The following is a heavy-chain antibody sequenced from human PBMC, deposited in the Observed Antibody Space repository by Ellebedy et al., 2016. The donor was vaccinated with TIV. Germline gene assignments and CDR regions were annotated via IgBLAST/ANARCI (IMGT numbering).Heavy chain of an antibody. CDR3: ARFRSGIVVAPAHYGMDV. D-gene: IGHD2-2*01. V-gene: IGHV4-39*01. CDR1: GGSISGTYTSYY. CDR2: IYYSGRT. J-gene: IGHJ6*02. Sequence: SETLSLXXHVSGGSISGTYTSYYWGWVRQPPGKGLEWIGSIYYSGRTHYNPSLKSRVTISVDTSKNQFSLGLSSVTAADTAVYYCARFRSGIVVAPAHYGMDVWGQGTTVTVSS.